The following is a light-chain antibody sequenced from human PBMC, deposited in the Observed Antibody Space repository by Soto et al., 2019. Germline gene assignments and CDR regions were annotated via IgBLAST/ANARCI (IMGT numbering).Light chain of an antibody. Sequence: EIVLTQSPGTLSLSPGERATLSCRAIHSFSNNYLAWYQQKPDEPPRLIFYGASNRATGIPDRFSGSGSGTDFPLTISMLEHEEFAVYYCHQYGSSGTFGQGTRLEVK. CDR2: GAS. V-gene: IGKV3-20*01. J-gene: IGKJ5*01. CDR3: HQYGSSGT. CDR1: HSFSNNY.